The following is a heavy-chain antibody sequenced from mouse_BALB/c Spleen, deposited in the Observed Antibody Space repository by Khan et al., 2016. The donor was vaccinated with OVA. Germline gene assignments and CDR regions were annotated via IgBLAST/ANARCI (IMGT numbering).Heavy chain of an antibody. D-gene: IGHD1-1*01. CDR1: GFTFSTYG. Sequence: EVELVESGGDLVKPGGSLKLSCAASGFTFSTYGMSWVRQTPDKRLEWVATVSTGGSYTYYPDSVKGRFTISRDNAKNTLYLQMNGLKSEDTAMFYWTRLAYYYDSEGFAYWGQGTLVTVSA. CDR2: VSTGGSYT. CDR3: TRLAYYYDSEGFAY. V-gene: IGHV5-6*01. J-gene: IGHJ3*01.